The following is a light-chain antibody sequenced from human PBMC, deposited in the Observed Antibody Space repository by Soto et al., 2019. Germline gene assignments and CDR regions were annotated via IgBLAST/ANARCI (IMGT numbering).Light chain of an antibody. CDR3: AAWDSSLNAHLL. CDR1: SSNIGSNP. Sequence: QSVLTQPPSASGTPGQRVTISCSGSSSNIGSNPGNWYQQLPGTAPKLLIYSNNQRPSGVPDRFSGSKSGTSASLAISALQSEDEADYYCAAWDSSLNAHLLFGGGTKLTVL. J-gene: IGLJ2*01. V-gene: IGLV1-44*01. CDR2: SNN.